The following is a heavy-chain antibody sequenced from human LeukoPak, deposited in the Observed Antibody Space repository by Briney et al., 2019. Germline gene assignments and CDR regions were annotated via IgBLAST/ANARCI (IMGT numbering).Heavy chain of an antibody. V-gene: IGHV1-2*02. CDR3: ARELDYYGRTYYFDY. CDR1: GYTFTGYY. D-gene: IGHD3-10*01. CDR2: INPNSGGT. Sequence: ASVKVSCKASGYTFTGYYMHWVRQAPGQGLEWVGWINPNSGGTNYAQKFQGRVTMTRDTSISTAYMELSRLRSDDTAVYYCARELDYYGRTYYFDYWGQGTLVTVSS. J-gene: IGHJ4*02.